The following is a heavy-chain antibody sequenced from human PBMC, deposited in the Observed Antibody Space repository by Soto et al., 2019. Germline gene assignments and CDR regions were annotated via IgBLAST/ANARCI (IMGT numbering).Heavy chain of an antibody. V-gene: IGHV1-69*08. Sequence: QVQLVQSGAEVKKPGSSVKVSCKASGGTFSSYTISWVRQAPGQGLEWMGRIIPILGIANYAQKFQGRVTITADKXXRXAXXELSSMRSEDTAVYYCARDCSSTSCYADYYYGMDVWGQGTTVTVSS. CDR3: ARDCSSTSCYADYYYGMDV. D-gene: IGHD2-2*01. CDR2: IIPILGIA. CDR1: GGTFSSYT. J-gene: IGHJ6*02.